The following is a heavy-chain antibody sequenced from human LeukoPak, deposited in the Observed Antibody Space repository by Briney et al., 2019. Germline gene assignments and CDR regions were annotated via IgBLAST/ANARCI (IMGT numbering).Heavy chain of an antibody. V-gene: IGHV1-8*03. CDR2: MNPNSGNT. D-gene: IGHD2-8*01. J-gene: IGHJ4*02. CDR3: ARGIKMIVVMVYANGYYFDN. Sequence: GASVKVSCKASGYTFTNYDINWVRQATGQGLEWMGWMNPNSGNTGYAQKFQGRVTITRNTSISTAYMELGSLRSEDTAVYYCARGIKMIVVMVYANGYYFDNWGQGTLVTVSS. CDR1: GYTFTNYD.